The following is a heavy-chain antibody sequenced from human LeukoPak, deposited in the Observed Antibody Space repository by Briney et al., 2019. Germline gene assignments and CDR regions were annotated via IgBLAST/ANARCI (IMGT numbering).Heavy chain of an antibody. CDR3: ARHLGVAVAADAFDI. J-gene: IGHJ3*02. CDR2: TYYSGTT. V-gene: IGHV4-59*08. D-gene: IGHD6-19*01. CDR1: GGSISSYY. Sequence: PSETLSLTCAVYGGSISSYYCSWIRQPPGKGLEWIGYTYYSGTTKYNPSLKSRVTISADTSKNQFSLKLRSLTAADTAVYYCARHLGVAVAADAFDIWGQGTMVTVSS.